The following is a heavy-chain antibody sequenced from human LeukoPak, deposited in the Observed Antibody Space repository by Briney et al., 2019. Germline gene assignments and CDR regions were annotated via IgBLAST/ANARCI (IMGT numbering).Heavy chain of an antibody. Sequence: SETLSLTCTVSGGSINNYYWNWIRQASGEGLEWIGHIYSSGTTNYNPSLKSRVTMSVDTSNNHFSLKLNSVTAADTAIYYCARDWYSSGWPTFDPWGQGTLVTVSS. J-gene: IGHJ5*02. CDR3: ARDWYSSGWPTFDP. V-gene: IGHV4-4*07. CDR1: GGSINNYY. D-gene: IGHD6-19*01. CDR2: IYSSGTT.